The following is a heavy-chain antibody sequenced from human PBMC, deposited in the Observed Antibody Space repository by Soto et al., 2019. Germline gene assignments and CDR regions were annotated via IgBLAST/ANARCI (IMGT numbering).Heavy chain of an antibody. Sequence: EVQLLESGGGLVQPGGSLRLSCAASGFTFSSYAMSWVRQAPGKGLEWVSAISGSGGSTYYADSVKGRFSISRDNSQNPPYLPKKRLRAADTAVYYCSKVPIAARPAYFDYWGQGTLVTVSS. CDR2: ISGSGGST. CDR1: GFTFSSYA. CDR3: SKVPIAARPAYFDY. J-gene: IGHJ4*02. V-gene: IGHV3-23*01. D-gene: IGHD6-6*01.